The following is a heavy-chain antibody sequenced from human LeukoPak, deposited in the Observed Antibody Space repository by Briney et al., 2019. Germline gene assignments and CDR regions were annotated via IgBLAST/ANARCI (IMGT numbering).Heavy chain of an antibody. CDR2: INPGGGTT. Sequence: ASVKVSCTASGYTFNNYYIHWVRQAPGQGLEWMGIINPGGGTTSNAQKFQGRVTMTWDTSTGTVNMELRSLRSEDTAVYYCARGCNVTSPLAPEFDFWGPGTLVTISS. V-gene: IGHV1-46*02. D-gene: IGHD2-2*01. CDR3: ARGCNVTSPLAPEFDF. J-gene: IGHJ4*02. CDR1: GYTFNNYY.